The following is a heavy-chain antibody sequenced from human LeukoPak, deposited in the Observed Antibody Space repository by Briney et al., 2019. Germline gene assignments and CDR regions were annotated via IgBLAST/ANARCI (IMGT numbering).Heavy chain of an antibody. Sequence: GGSLRLSCAASGFPFGNYAMSWVRQTPGKGLECVSVISGDGGNTYYADSVKGRFTISRDNTKDSLYLQMNSLRAEDTAIYYCARGPQFSGPGWFDPWGQGTLVTVSS. J-gene: IGHJ5*02. V-gene: IGHV3-23*01. CDR1: GFPFGNYA. CDR2: ISGDGGNT. D-gene: IGHD3-10*01. CDR3: ARGPQFSGPGWFDP.